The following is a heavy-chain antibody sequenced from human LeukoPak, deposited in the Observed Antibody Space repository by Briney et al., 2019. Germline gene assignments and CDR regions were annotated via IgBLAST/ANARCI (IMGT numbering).Heavy chain of an antibody. J-gene: IGHJ4*02. CDR1: GFTFGDYA. CDR3: TRTYYYDSSGYYGTN. Sequence: GGSLRLSCTASGFTFGDYAMSWFRQAPGKGLEWVGFIRSKAYGGTTEYAASVKGRFTISRDDSKSIAYLQMNSLKTEDTAVYYCTRTYYYDSSGYYGTNWGQGTLVTVSS. V-gene: IGHV3-49*03. D-gene: IGHD3-22*01. CDR2: IRSKAYGGTT.